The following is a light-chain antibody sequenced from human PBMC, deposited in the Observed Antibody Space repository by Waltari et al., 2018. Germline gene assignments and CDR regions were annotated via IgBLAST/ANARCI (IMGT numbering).Light chain of an antibody. Sequence: QSALSQPASVSGSPGQSLTITCTGASTDLASYNLVAWYQHHPNRAPKLIIYEATKRPSGISQRFSGAKSCATAYLRIAGLQAGDEADYYCCSDTGSSTSDGCGGGTKVTVL. J-gene: IGLJ1*01. CDR3: CSDTGSSTSDG. V-gene: IGLV2-23*01. CDR1: STDLASYNL. CDR2: EAT.